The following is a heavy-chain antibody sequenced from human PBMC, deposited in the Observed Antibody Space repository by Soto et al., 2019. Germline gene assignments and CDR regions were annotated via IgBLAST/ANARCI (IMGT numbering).Heavy chain of an antibody. J-gene: IGHJ5*02. Sequence: QVQLVQSGAEVKKPGSSVKVSCKASGGTFSSYAISWVRQAPGQGLEWMGGIIPIFGTANYAQKFQGRVTITADESTSTAYMELSSLRSEDTAVYYCARINQYYYGSGSYGWFDPWCQGTLVTVSS. CDR2: IIPIFGTA. CDR3: ARINQYYYGSGSYGWFDP. D-gene: IGHD3-10*01. CDR1: GGTFSSYA. V-gene: IGHV1-69*12.